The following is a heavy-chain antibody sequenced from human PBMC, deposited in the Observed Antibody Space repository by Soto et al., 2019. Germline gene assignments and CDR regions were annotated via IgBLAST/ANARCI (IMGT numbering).Heavy chain of an antibody. D-gene: IGHD4-17*01. CDR2: IWYDGSNK. V-gene: IGHV3-33*07. Sequence: XXSLRLSCAASGFTFSSYGMYWVRQAPGKGLEWVAVIWYDGSNKYYADSVKGRFTISRDNSKNTLYLQMKSLRAEDTAVYYCARDSSVTSFDYWGQGTLVTVSS. CDR3: ARDSSVTSFDY. J-gene: IGHJ4*02. CDR1: GFTFSSYG.